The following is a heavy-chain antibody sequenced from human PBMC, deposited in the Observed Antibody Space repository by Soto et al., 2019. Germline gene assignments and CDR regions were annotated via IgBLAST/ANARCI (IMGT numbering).Heavy chain of an antibody. CDR3: AKGSIEYSASVDN. V-gene: IGHV3-23*01. Sequence: EVQLLESGGGVVQPGWSLRLSCAASGFSFSSYAMVWVRQAPGKGLEWVAVISARGGSSYFADSVKGRFTISRDNSKNVLSREMNSLRAEDTAIYFCAKGSIEYSASVDNWGQGTLVLVSS. D-gene: IGHD5-12*01. J-gene: IGHJ4*02. CDR1: GFSFSSYA. CDR2: ISARGGSS.